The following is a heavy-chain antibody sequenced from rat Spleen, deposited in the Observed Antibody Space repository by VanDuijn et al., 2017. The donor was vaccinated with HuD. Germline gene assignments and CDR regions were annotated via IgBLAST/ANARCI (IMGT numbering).Heavy chain of an antibody. CDR3: TRDNGGRYYDGTYYYGAY. D-gene: IGHD1-12*02. V-gene: IGHV2-30*01. CDR2: MWSGGST. CDR1: GFSLTSYN. Sequence: QVQLKESGPGLVQPSQTLSLTCTVSGFSLTSYNVHWVRQPTGKGLEWMGVMWSGGSTDYNSALKSRLSISRDTSKSQVFLKMNSLQTEDTAIYYCTRDNGGRYYDGTYYYGAYWGQGTLVTVSS. J-gene: IGHJ3*01.